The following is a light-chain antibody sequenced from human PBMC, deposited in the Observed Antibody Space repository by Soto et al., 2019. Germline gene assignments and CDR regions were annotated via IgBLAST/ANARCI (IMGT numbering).Light chain of an antibody. CDR1: QSVTSDY. Sequence: EIGLTQSPGTLSLSPGERATLSCRASQSVTSDYLAWYQQKAGQAPRLLIYGASTRATGIPDRFSGSGSGTDFTLTISKLEPEDFAVYDSQQYGSSATFGQGTKVEIK. CDR2: GAS. J-gene: IGKJ1*01. V-gene: IGKV3-20*01. CDR3: QQYGSSAT.